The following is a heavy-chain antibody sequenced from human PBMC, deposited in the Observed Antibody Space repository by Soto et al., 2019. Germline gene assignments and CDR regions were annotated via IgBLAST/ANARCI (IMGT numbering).Heavy chain of an antibody. CDR1: GFTFSSYW. CDR2: INSDGSST. J-gene: IGHJ6*02. V-gene: IGHV3-74*01. D-gene: IGHD3-16*02. CDR3: AIPLYSHSGYDYYGMDV. Sequence: GGSLRLSCAASGFTFSSYWMHWVRQAPGKGLVWVSRINSDGSSTSYADSVKGRFTISRDNAKNTLYLQMNSLRAEDAAVCDCAIPLYSHSGYDYYGMDVWGQGTTVTVSS.